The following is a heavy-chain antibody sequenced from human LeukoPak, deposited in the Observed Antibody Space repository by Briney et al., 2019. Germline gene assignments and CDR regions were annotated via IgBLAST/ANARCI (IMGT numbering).Heavy chain of an antibody. CDR2: IIPIFGTA. Sequence: SVKVSCKASGCTFSSYAISWVRQAPGQGLEWMGGIIPIFGTANYAQKFQGRVTITADESTSTAYMELSSLRSEDTAVYYCASGGGFGELQVDYWGQGTLVTVSS. J-gene: IGHJ4*02. CDR3: ASGGGFGELQVDY. D-gene: IGHD3-10*01. CDR1: GCTFSSYA. V-gene: IGHV1-69*13.